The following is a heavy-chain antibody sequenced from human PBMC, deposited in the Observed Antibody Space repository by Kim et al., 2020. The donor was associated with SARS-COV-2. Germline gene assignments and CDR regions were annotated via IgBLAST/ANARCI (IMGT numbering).Heavy chain of an antibody. Sequence: SETLSLTCAVYGGSFSGYYWSWLRQPPGKGLEWIGEINHSGSTNNNPSLKSRVTISVDTSKNQFSLKLRSVTAADTAVYYGARGSPYYGSGSYLPYYYDG. CDR1: GGSFSGYY. CDR2: INHSGST. V-gene: IGHV4-34*01. D-gene: IGHD3-10*01. CDR3: ARGSPYYGSGSYLPYYYDG. J-gene: IGHJ6*01.